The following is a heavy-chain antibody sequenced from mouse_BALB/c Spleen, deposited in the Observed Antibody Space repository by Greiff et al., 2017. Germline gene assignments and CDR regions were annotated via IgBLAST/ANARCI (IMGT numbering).Heavy chain of an antibody. J-gene: IGHJ1*01. V-gene: IGHV3-6*02. CDR2: ISYDGSN. Sequence: VQLQQSGPGLVKPSQSLSLTCSVTGYSITSGYYWNWIRQFPGNKLEWMGYISYDGSNNYNPSLKNRISITRDTSKNQFFLKLNSVTTEDTATYYCARGYGNYGGYFDVWGAGTTVTVSS. D-gene: IGHD2-10*02. CDR1: GYSITSGYY. CDR3: ARGYGNYGGYFDV.